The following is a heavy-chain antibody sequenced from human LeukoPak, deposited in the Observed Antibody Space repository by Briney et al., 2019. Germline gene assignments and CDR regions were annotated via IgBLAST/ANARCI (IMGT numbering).Heavy chain of an antibody. V-gene: IGHV3-53*01. CDR2: IYSGGST. J-gene: IGHJ6*02. D-gene: IGHD4-11*01. CDR3: AREPYSNYYYYGMDV. CDR1: GFTVSSNY. Sequence: QSGGSLRLSCAASGFTVSSNYMSWVRQAPGKGLEWVSVIYSGGSTYYADSVKGRFTISRDNSKNTLYLQMNSLRAEDTAVYYCAREPYSNYYYYGMDVWGQGTTVTVSS.